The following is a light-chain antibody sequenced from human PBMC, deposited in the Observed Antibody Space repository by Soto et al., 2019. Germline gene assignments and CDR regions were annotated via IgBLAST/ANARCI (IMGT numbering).Light chain of an antibody. J-gene: IGKJ4*01. V-gene: IGKV3-11*01. CDR1: QSVSSY. CDR3: QQRSNWLT. Sequence: EILLTRSPPTLSLSPGERATLSCRASQSVSSYLAWYQQKPGQAPRLLIYDASNRATGIPARFSGSGSGTDFTLTISSLEPEDFAAYYCQQRSNWLTFGGGTKVDIK. CDR2: DAS.